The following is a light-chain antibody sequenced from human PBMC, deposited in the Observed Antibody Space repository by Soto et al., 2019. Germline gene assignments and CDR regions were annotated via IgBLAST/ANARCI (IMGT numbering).Light chain of an antibody. CDR2: GAS. J-gene: IGKJ2*01. CDR3: QQYNNWPPENT. CDR1: QSVSSN. Sequence: EIVMTQSPATLSVSPGERATLSCRASQSVSSNLAWYQQKPGQAPRLLIYGASTRATGIPARFSGSGSGTEFPLTISSLQSEDFAVYSCQQYNNWPPENTFGQGTKREIK. V-gene: IGKV3-15*01.